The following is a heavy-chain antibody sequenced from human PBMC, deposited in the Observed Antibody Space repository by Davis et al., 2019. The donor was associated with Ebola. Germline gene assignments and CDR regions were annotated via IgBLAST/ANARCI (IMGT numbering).Heavy chain of an antibody. V-gene: IGHV3-9*01. D-gene: IGHD3-22*01. CDR2: ISWNSGSI. CDR3: ARDFDRVRE. CDR1: GFTLDDYA. J-gene: IGHJ4*02. Sequence: SLKISCAASGFTLDDYAMHWVRQAPGKALEWVSGISWNSGSIDYADSVKGRFTISRDNTKNTLNLQMNSLRVEDTAVYYCARDFDRVREWGQGTLVTVSS.